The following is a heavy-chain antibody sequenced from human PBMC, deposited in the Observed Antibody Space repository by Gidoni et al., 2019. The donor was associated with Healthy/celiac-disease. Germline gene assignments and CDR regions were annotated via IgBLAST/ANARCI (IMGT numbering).Heavy chain of an antibody. D-gene: IGHD2-2*01. CDR2: ISGSGGST. J-gene: IGHJ4*02. CDR1: GFTFSSYA. V-gene: IGHV3-23*01. Sequence: EVQLLESGGGLVQPGGSLRLSCAASGFTFSSYAMSWVRQAPGKGLEWVSAISGSGGSTYYADSVKGRFTISRDNSKNTLYLQMNSLRAEDTAVYYCAKIGYCSSTSCYRLIDYWGQGTLVTVSS. CDR3: AKIGYCSSTSCYRLIDY.